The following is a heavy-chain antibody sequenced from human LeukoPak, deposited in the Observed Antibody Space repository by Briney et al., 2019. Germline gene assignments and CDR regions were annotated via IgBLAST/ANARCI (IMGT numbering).Heavy chain of an antibody. CDR1: GFTFSNYW. J-gene: IGHJ6*03. V-gene: IGHV3-7*01. CDR3: AREVSLVWTPDPYYMDV. CDR2: IKQDGSEK. Sequence: GGSLRLSCAASGFTFSNYWVSWVRQAPGKGLEWVANIKQDGSEKYYVDSVKGRFTISRDNAKNSLYLQMNSLRAEDTAVYYCAREVSLVWTPDPYYMDVWGKGTTVTVSS. D-gene: IGHD3-10*01.